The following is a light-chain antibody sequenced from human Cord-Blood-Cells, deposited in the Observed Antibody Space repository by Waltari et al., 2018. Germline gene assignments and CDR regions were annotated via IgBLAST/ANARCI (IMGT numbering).Light chain of an antibody. Sequence: SYVLTQPPSVSVAPGKTARIPCGGNNIGRKSLHWYQQKPGQAPVLVVYDDSDRPSGIPERFSGSNSGNTATLTISRVEAGDEADYYCQVWDSSSDHPGVVFGGGTKLTVL. CDR3: QVWDSSSDHPGVV. CDR2: DDS. V-gene: IGLV3-21*03. J-gene: IGLJ2*01. CDR1: NIGRKS.